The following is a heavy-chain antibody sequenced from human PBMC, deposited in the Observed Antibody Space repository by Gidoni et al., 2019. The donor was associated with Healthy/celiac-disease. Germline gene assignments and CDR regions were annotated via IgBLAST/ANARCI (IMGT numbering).Heavy chain of an antibody. V-gene: IGHV3-30*18. J-gene: IGHJ4*02. Sequence: QVQLVESGGGVVQPGRSLRLSCAASGFTFRSYGMHWVRQAPGKGLEWVAVISYDGSNKYYADCVKGRFTISRDNSKNTLYLQMNSLRAEDTAVYYCAKASRGYGDYWYYFDYWGQGTLVTVSS. CDR3: AKASRGYGDYWYYFDY. CDR1: GFTFRSYG. CDR2: ISYDGSNK. D-gene: IGHD4-17*01.